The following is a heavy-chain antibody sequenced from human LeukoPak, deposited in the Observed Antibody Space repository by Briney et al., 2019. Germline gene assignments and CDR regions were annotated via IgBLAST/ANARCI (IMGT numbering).Heavy chain of an antibody. V-gene: IGHV4-61*02. Sequence: SQTLSLTCTVSGNSISSGDNYWSWIRQPAGKGLEWIGRIYTSGSTNYNPSLKSRVTISGDTSKNQFSLRLSSVTAADTAVYYCARGYSSSWYFNWFDPWGQGTLVTVSS. CDR1: GNSISSGDNY. D-gene: IGHD6-13*01. CDR3: ARGYSSSWYFNWFDP. CDR2: IYTSGST. J-gene: IGHJ5*02.